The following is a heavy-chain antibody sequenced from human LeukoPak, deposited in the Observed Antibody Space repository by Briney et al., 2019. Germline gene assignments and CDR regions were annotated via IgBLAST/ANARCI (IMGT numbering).Heavy chain of an antibody. J-gene: IGHJ4*02. D-gene: IGHD2-15*01. CDR3: AKASRGGRKGYFDY. CDR2: ISWNSGSI. Sequence: PGRSLRRSCAASGFTFDDYAMRWVRQAPGKGLEWVSGISWNSGSIGYADSVKGRFTISRDNAKNSLYLQMNSLRAEDTALYYCAKASRGGRKGYFDYWGQGTLVTVSS. V-gene: IGHV3-9*01. CDR1: GFTFDDYA.